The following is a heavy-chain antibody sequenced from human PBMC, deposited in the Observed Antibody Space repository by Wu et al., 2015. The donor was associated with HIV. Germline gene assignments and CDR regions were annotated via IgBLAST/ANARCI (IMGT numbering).Heavy chain of an antibody. CDR2: ISGYNGNT. V-gene: IGHV1-18*01. Sequence: QEQLLQSGAEVRKPGASVKVSCKASEYTFIGYYIHWVRQAPGQGLEWMGWISGYNGNTNYAQKIQDRLIMTTDTSTSTAYMELTSLRSDDTAIYYCARVGLRAARNNWFDPGAREPWSPSPQ. D-gene: IGHD6-6*01. J-gene: IGHJ5*02. CDR1: EYTFIGYY. CDR3: ARVGLRAARNNWFDP.